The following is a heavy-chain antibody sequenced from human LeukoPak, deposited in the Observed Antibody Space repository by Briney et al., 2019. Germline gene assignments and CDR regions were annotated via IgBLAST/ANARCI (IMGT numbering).Heavy chain of an antibody. CDR2: INTNTGNP. Sequence: GASVKVSCKASGYTFTSYAMNWVRQAPGQGLEWMGWINTNTGNPTYAQGFTGRFVFPLDTSVSTAYLQISSLKAEDTAVYYCVWSPYGGNSYLEIDYWGQGTLVTVSS. CDR1: GYTFTSYA. J-gene: IGHJ4*02. V-gene: IGHV7-4-1*02. D-gene: IGHD4-23*01. CDR3: VWSPYGGNSYLEIDY.